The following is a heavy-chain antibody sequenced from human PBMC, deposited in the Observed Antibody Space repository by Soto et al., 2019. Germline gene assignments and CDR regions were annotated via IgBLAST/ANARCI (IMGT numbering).Heavy chain of an antibody. CDR3: AKNPGYYNDSTGYHFDY. V-gene: IGHV3-23*01. D-gene: IGHD3-22*01. CDR2: ISYGGGTT. J-gene: IGHJ4*02. Sequence: EVQLLESGGGLVQPGGSLRLSCAASEFTFSNYAMSWVRQAPGKGLEWVSAISYGGGTTYYADSVKGRFTISRDNSKNTLYLQMNSLRAVDTAVYYCAKNPGYYNDSTGYHFDYWGQGTLVTVSS. CDR1: EFTFSNYA.